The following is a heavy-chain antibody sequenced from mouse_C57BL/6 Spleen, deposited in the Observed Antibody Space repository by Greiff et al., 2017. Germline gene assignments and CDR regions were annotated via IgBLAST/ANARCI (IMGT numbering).Heavy chain of an antibody. V-gene: IGHV1-26*01. CDR3: ARISLGLFDY. J-gene: IGHJ2*01. CDR2: INPNNGGT. D-gene: IGHD3-2*02. CDR1: GYTFTDYY. Sequence: EVQLQQSGPELVKPGASVKISCKASGYTFTDYYMNWVKQSHGKSLEWIGDINPNNGGTSYNQKFKGKATLTVDKSSSTAYMELRSLTSEDSAVYYCARISLGLFDYWGQGTTLTVSS.